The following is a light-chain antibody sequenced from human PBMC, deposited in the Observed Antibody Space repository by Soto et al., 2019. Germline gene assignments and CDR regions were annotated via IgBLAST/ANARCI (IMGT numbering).Light chain of an antibody. J-gene: IGLJ1*01. Sequence: SALTQPASVSGSPGQSITISCTGTSSDVGGYNYVSWYQQHPGKAPKLMIYEVSNRPSGVSNRFSGRKSGNTASLTISGLQAEDEADYYCSSYTSSSTLCVFGTGTKLTVL. CDR2: EVS. CDR1: SSDVGGYNY. CDR3: SSYTSSSTLCV. V-gene: IGLV2-14*03.